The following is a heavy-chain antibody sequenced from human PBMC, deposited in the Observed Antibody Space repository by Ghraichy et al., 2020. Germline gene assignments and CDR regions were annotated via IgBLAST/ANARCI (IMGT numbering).Heavy chain of an antibody. CDR2: IYYSGST. V-gene: IGHV4-59*01. J-gene: IGHJ3*02. Sequence: SETLSLTCTVSGGSISSYYWSWIRQPPGKGLEWIGYIYYSGSTNYNPSLKSRVTISVDTSKNQFSLKLSSVTAADTAVYYCARDANSGSYLGVGNDAFDIWGQGTMVTVSS. D-gene: IGHD1-26*01. CDR3: ARDANSGSYLGVGNDAFDI. CDR1: GGSISSYY.